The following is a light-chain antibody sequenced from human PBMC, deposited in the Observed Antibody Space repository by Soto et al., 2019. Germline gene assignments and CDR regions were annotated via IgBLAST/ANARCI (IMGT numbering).Light chain of an antibody. CDR2: EVS. J-gene: IGLJ2*01. CDR3: CSYGGSSTPGV. V-gene: IGLV2-23*02. CDR1: NSDVGNYNL. Sequence: QSALTQPASVSGSPGQSITISCTGTNSDVGNYNLVSWYQRHPGQAPKLMIYEVSKRPSGVSYRFSGSKSGDTASLTISGLQAEDEADYYCCSYGGSSTPGVFGGGTKVTVL.